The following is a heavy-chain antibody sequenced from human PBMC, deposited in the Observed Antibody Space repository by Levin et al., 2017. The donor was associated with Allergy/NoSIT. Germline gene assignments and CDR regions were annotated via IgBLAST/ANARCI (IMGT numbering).Heavy chain of an antibody. D-gene: IGHD6-19*01. J-gene: IGHJ4*02. CDR1: GFTFSDYY. CDR3: AGVGGSGWYLNY. Sequence: PGESLKISCAASGFTFSDYYMSWIRQAPGKGLEWVSYISSSGSTIYYADSVKGRFTISRDNAKNSLYLQMNSLRAEDTAVYYCAGVGGSGWYLNYWGQGTLVTVSS. V-gene: IGHV3-11*01. CDR2: ISSSGSTI.